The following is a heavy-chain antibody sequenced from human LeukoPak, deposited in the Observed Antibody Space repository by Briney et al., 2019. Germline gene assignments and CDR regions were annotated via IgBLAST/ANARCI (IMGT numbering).Heavy chain of an antibody. Sequence: GGSLRLSCAASGFTFSSYGMHWVRQAPGKGLEWVAVIWYGGSNKYYADSVKGRFTISRDNSKNTLYLQMNSLKTEDTAVYYCTTDEYGDYFDYWGQGTLVTVSS. CDR1: GFTFSSYG. CDR2: IWYGGSNK. CDR3: TTDEYGDYFDY. D-gene: IGHD4-17*01. V-gene: IGHV3-33*01. J-gene: IGHJ4*02.